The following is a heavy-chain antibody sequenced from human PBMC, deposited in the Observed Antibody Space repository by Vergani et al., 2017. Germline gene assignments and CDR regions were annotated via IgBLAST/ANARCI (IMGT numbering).Heavy chain of an antibody. V-gene: IGHV4-31*03. CDR2: IYSTGST. CDR1: GDSISSGVYY. CDR3: ARVGGYDEGDAFRIGYFDA. Sequence: QVQLQESGPGLVKPSQTLSLTCSVSGDSISSGVYYWNSIRQHPGKGLEWIGYIYSTGSTHHNPSLRRRINMSVDTSKNQFSLKLNSVTAADAAMYYCARVGGYDEGDAFRIGYFDAWGPGILVTVSS. J-gene: IGHJ4*02. D-gene: IGHD3-22*01.